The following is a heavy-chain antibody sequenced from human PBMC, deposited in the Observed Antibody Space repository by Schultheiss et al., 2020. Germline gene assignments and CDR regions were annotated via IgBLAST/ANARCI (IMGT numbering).Heavy chain of an antibody. V-gene: IGHV3-21*01. Sequence: GESLKISCAASGFTFSSYSMNWVRQAPGKGLEWVSSISSSSSYIYYADSVKGRFTISRDNAKNTLYLQMNSLRAEDTAVYYCAKDRGHGYDSNGYYFDYWGQGTLVTVSS. CDR1: GFTFSSYS. CDR2: ISSSSSYI. D-gene: IGHD3-22*01. CDR3: AKDRGHGYDSNGYYFDY. J-gene: IGHJ4*02.